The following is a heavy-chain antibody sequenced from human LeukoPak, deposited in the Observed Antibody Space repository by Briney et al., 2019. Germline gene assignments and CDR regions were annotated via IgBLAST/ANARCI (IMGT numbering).Heavy chain of an antibody. CDR2: IHLSGRT. D-gene: IGHD3-22*01. V-gene: IGHV4-38-2*02. J-gene: IGHJ4*02. CDR3: ARTRKTYYDSSGYYSAFDY. Sequence: SETLSLTCTVSGYSISIGYYWGWIRQPPGKGLEWIGIIHLSGRTYYNPSLKSRVTISVDTSKNQFSLKLSSVTAADTAVYYCARTRKTYYDSSGYYSAFDYWGQGILVTVSS. CDR1: GYSISIGYY.